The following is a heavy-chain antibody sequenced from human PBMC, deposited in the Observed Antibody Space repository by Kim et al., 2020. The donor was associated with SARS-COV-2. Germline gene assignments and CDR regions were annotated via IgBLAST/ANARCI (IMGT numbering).Heavy chain of an antibody. J-gene: IGHJ4*02. D-gene: IGHD6-13*01. V-gene: IGHV3-23*01. Sequence: YYADSVKGRFTISRDNSKNTLYLQMNSLRAEDTAVYYCAKDQIEAAAIDYWGQGTLVTVSS. CDR3: AKDQIEAAAIDY.